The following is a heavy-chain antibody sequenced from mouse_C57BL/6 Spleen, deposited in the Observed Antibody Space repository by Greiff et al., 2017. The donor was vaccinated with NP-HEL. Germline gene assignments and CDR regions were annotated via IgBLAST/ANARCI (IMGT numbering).Heavy chain of an antibody. CDR2: IYPGDGDT. V-gene: IGHV1-80*01. CDR3: ARSGYYAY. CDR1: GYAFSSYW. D-gene: IGHD2-3*01. Sequence: VMLVESGAELVKPGASVKISCKASGYAFSSYWMNWVKQRPGKGLELIGQIYPGDGDTNYNGKFKGKATLTADKSSSTAYMQLSSLTSEDSAVYFCARSGYYAYWGQGTTLTVSS. J-gene: IGHJ2*01.